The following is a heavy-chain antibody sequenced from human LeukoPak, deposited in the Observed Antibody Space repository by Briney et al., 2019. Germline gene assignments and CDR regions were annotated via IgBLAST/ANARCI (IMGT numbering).Heavy chain of an antibody. CDR2: FYNSGST. CDR1: AGSIMSYY. Sequence: SETLSLTCTVSAGSIMSYYWSWIRQSPGQGLEWIGYFYNSGSTKYNPSLKSRVTISLDTSKKQLSLRLSSVTAADTAVYYCARGPPPHAAAVAFDYWGQGTLVTVSS. V-gene: IGHV4-59*01. D-gene: IGHD6-13*01. CDR3: ARGPPPHAAAVAFDY. J-gene: IGHJ4*02.